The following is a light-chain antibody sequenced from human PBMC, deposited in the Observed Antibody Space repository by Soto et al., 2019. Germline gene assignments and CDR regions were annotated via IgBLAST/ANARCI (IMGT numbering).Light chain of an antibody. Sequence: SALTQPASVSGSPGQSITISCTGTSSDVGGYDYVSWYQQHPGKAPKLMIYDVSSRPSGVSNRFSGSKSGSTASLTISGRQAEDEADYYFNSYTSSTTLVFGGGTKLTVL. CDR1: SSDVGGYDY. J-gene: IGLJ2*01. V-gene: IGLV2-14*03. CDR2: DVS. CDR3: NSYTSSTTLV.